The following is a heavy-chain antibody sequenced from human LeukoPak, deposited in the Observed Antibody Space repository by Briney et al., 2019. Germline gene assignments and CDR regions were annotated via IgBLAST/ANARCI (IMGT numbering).Heavy chain of an antibody. CDR3: ADSTYWYPDDY. CDR2: ISVSGDHT. D-gene: IGHD2-8*02. J-gene: IGHJ4*02. CDR1: GFTFSDCG. Sequence: VQLVESGGGVVQPGRSLRLSCATSGFTFSDCGMHWVRQAPGKGLEWVSSISVSGDHTYYADSVKGRFTISRDDSKNTLYLQMNSLRVEDTAVYYCADSTYWYPDDYWGQGTLVTVSS. V-gene: IGHV3-23*04.